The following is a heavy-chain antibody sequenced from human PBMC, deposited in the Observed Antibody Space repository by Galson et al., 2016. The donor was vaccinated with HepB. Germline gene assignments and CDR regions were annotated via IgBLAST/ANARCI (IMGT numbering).Heavy chain of an antibody. J-gene: IGHJ6*02. V-gene: IGHV1-69*13. CDR3: AHERPEGTSSGSYNYFYYGMDV. CDR1: GTTFRTSYG. CDR2: IIPIYGTT. Sequence: SVKVSCKATGTTFRTSYGISWVRQAPGQGLEWMGKIIPIYGTTSYAQKFQGRVSITADASTSTTYMELSSLSSDDTAVYYCAHERPEGTSSGSYNYFYYGMDVWGRGTLVTVSS. D-gene: IGHD3-10*01.